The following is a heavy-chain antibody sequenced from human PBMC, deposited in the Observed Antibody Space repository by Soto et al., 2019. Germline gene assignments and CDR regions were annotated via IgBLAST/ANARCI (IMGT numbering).Heavy chain of an antibody. J-gene: IGHJ6*02. CDR1: GGTFSSYA. CDR2: IIPIFGTA. CDR3: AKDLRRRTTVLPHYYPDDDEDV. D-gene: IGHD4-17*01. V-gene: IGHV1-69*12. Sequence: QVQLVQSGAEVKKPGSSVKVSCKASGGTFSSYAISWVRQAPGQGLEWMGGIIPIFGTANYAQKFQGRVTTTADESTSTAYMELTSLRSADTAVYYCAKDLRRRTTVLPHYYPDDDEDVWGQGTTVTLSS.